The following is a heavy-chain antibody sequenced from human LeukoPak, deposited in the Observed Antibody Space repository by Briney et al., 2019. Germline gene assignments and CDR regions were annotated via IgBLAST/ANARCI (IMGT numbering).Heavy chain of an antibody. Sequence: PSETLSLTCAVSGXSISDYYWTWIRQPPGKGLEWIGYIYYSGDTNYNPSLKSRVTISVDTSKNQFSLKLSSVTAADTAVYYCARGPYSSSWHSPLDYWGQGALVTVSS. V-gene: IGHV4-59*01. J-gene: IGHJ4*02. CDR2: IYYSGDT. CDR1: GXSISDYY. D-gene: IGHD6-13*01. CDR3: ARGPYSSSWHSPLDY.